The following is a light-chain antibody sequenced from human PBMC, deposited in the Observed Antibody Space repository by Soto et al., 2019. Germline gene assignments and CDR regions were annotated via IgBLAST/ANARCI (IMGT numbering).Light chain of an antibody. V-gene: IGLV2-14*01. J-gene: IGLJ1*01. CDR2: DVS. CDR1: SSGVGGYNY. CDR3: SSYTSSSTYV. Sequence: QSVLAQPASVSGSPGQSITISCTGTSSGVGGYNYVSWYRQHPGKAPKLMIYDVSNRPSGVSNRFSGSKSGNTASLTISGLQAEDEADYYCSSYTSSSTYVFGTGTKVTVL.